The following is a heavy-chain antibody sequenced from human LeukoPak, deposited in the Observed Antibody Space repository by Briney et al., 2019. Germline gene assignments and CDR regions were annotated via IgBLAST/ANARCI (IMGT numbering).Heavy chain of an antibody. CDR3: ARMNCSSTSCYTDY. V-gene: IGHV4-34*01. CDR2: INHSGST. D-gene: IGHD2-2*02. J-gene: IGHJ4*02. CDR1: GGSFSGYY. Sequence: SETLSLTCAVYGGSFSGYYWSWIRQPPGKGLEWIGEINHSGSTNYNPSLKSRVTISVDTSKNQFSLKLSSVTAADTAVYYCARMNCSSTSCYTDYWGQGTLVTASS.